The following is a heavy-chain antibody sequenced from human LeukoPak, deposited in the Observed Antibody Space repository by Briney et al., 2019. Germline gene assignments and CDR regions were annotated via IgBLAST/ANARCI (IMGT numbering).Heavy chain of an antibody. Sequence: ASVKVSCKASGYTFTSYGISWGRQAPGQGLEWMGWISAYNGNTNYAQKLQGRVTMTTDTSTSTAYMELRSLRSDDTAVYYCARDPSSAVAGTSFDYWGQGTLVTVSS. V-gene: IGHV1-18*01. CDR1: GYTFTSYG. J-gene: IGHJ4*02. D-gene: IGHD6-19*01. CDR2: ISAYNGNT. CDR3: ARDPSSAVAGTSFDY.